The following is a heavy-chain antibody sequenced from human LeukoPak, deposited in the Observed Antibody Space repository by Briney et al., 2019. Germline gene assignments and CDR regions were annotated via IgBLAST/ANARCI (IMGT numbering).Heavy chain of an antibody. D-gene: IGHD3-22*01. Sequence: GASVKVSCKASGGTFSSYAISWVRQAPGQGLEWMGWINPNSGGTNYAQKFQGRVTMTRDTSISTAYMELSRLRSDDTAVYYCARDFDYDSSGYGGGFDYWGQGTLVTVSS. V-gene: IGHV1-2*02. CDR2: INPNSGGT. J-gene: IGHJ4*02. CDR1: GGTFSSYA. CDR3: ARDFDYDSSGYGGGFDY.